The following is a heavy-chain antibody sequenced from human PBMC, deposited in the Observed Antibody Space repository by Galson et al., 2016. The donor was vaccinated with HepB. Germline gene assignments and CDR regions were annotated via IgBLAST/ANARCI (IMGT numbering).Heavy chain of an antibody. Sequence: LSLTCIVSGGSISSSTYYWGWIRQPPGKGLDWIGSIYYSGTTYYNPSLTSRVTISVDKSKNQVSLKLSPVIAADTAVYYCARGFGGGGLGYWGQGTLVTVSS. J-gene: IGHJ4*02. D-gene: IGHD3-16*01. CDR2: IYYSGTT. CDR1: GGSISSSTYY. CDR3: ARGFGGGGLGY. V-gene: IGHV4-39*07.